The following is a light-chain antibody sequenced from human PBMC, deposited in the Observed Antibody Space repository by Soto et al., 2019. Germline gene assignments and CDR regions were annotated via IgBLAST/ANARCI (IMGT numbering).Light chain of an antibody. CDR2: GAS. J-gene: IGKJ2*01. CDR1: QSVSSSY. Sequence: EIVLTQSPGTLSFSPGERATLSCRASQSVSSSYLAWYQQKPGQAPRLLIYGASSRATGIPDRFSGSGSGTDFTLTISRLEPEDFALYYCQQYGSSPPKTFGQGTKLEIK. V-gene: IGKV3-20*01. CDR3: QQYGSSPPKT.